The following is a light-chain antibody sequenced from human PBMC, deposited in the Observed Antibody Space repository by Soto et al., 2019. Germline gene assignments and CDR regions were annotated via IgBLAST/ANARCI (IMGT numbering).Light chain of an antibody. CDR3: KQYYNWPPAWT. CDR1: QSVGND. J-gene: IGKJ1*01. CDR2: GAS. V-gene: IGKV3-15*01. Sequence: DIVMTQSPASLSVSPGEGVTLSCRASQSVGNDLAWYQQIAGQAPRLLIYGASTRATGVPARFSGSGSGTDFTLTISTLQSEDFAVYYCKQYYNWPPAWTFGQGTRVDIK.